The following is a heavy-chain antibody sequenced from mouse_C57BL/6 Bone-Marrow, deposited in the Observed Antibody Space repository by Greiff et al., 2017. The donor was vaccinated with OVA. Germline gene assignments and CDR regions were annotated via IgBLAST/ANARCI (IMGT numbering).Heavy chain of an antibody. D-gene: IGHD2-2*01. CDR3: ARSPAVTPFDY. Sequence: QVQLKQPGAELVRPGTSVKLSCKASGYTFTSYWMHWVKQRPGQGLEWIGVIDPSDSYTNYNQKFKGKATLTVDTSSSTAYMQLSSLTSEDSAVYYCARSPAVTPFDYWGQGTTLTVSS. CDR2: IDPSDSYT. CDR1: GYTFTSYW. V-gene: IGHV1-59*01. J-gene: IGHJ2*01.